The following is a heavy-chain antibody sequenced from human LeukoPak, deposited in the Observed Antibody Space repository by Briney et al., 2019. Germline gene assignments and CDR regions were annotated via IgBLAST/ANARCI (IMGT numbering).Heavy chain of an antibody. CDR3: ARDEPGYYYYYYMDV. Sequence: SETLSLTRTVPGGSISSYYWSWIRQPAGKGLEWIGRIYTSGSTNYNPSLKSRVTMSVDTSKNQFSLKLSSVTAADTAVYYCARDEPGYYYYYYMDVWGKGTTVTVSS. CDR2: IYTSGST. CDR1: GGSISSYY. J-gene: IGHJ6*03. V-gene: IGHV4-4*07. D-gene: IGHD1-14*01.